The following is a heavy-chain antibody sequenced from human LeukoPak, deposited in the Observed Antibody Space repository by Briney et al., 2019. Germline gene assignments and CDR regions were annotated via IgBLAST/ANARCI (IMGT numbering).Heavy chain of an antibody. Sequence: PSETLSLTCAVYGGSFSGYYWSWIRQPPGKGLEWIGEINHSGSTNYNPSLKSRVTISVDTSKNQFSLKLSSVTAADTAVYYCARRSPVWSSYYFDYWGQGALVTVSS. CDR2: INHSGST. V-gene: IGHV4-34*01. J-gene: IGHJ4*02. CDR3: ARRSPVWSSYYFDY. D-gene: IGHD2-8*02. CDR1: GGSFSGYY.